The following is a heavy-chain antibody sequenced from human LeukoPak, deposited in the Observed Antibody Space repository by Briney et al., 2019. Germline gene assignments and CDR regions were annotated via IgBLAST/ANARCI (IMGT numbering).Heavy chain of an antibody. Sequence: GGSLRLSCAASGFTFSTYGMHWVRQPPGKGLEWVALIWYDGDNKNYADSVKGRVTISRDNSKNTLYLQMNSLRAEDTAVYYCARRICDRGDGSTTCYAHFNYWGQGTLVTVSS. J-gene: IGHJ4*02. CDR3: ARRICDRGDGSTTCYAHFNY. CDR2: IWYDGDNK. D-gene: IGHD2-2*01. V-gene: IGHV3-33*01. CDR1: GFTFSTYG.